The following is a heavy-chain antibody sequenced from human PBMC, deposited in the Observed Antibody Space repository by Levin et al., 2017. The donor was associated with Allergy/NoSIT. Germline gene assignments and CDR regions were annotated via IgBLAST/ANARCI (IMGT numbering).Heavy chain of an antibody. J-gene: IGHJ6*03. CDR1: GGSIRGHY. CDR2: IYYIGST. Sequence: SETLSLTCTVSGGSIRGHYFTWIRQPPGKGLEWIGYIYYIGSTNYNPSLKSRATISVDTSKNQFSLMLSSVTAADTAVYYCAREVSMVHVETDYYYMDVWGKGTTVTVSS. V-gene: IGHV4-59*11. CDR3: AREVSMVHVETDYYYMDV. D-gene: IGHD3-10*01.